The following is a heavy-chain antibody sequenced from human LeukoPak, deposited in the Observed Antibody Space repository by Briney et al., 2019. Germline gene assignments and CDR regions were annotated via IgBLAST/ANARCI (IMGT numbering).Heavy chain of an antibody. Sequence: ASVKVSCKASGYSFTTYTISWVRQAPGQGLEWMGWISVYNGKTSSAQKLQGRVTMTTDTSTSTAYMELRSLRSDDTAVYYCARGGRWELPRPYAFDIWGQGTMVTVSS. D-gene: IGHD1-26*01. CDR1: GYSFTTYT. V-gene: IGHV1-18*01. J-gene: IGHJ3*02. CDR3: ARGGRWELPRPYAFDI. CDR2: ISVYNGKT.